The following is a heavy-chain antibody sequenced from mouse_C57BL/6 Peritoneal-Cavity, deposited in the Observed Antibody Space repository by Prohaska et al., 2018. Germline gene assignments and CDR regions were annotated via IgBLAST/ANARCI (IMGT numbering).Heavy chain of an antibody. Sequence: GMQRHGKSLEWIGRINPYNGDTFYNQKFKGKATLTVDKSSSTAHMELRSLTSEDSAVYYFASGITTVVDYWGQGTTLTVSS. J-gene: IGHJ2*01. D-gene: IGHD1-1*01. CDR3: ASGITTVVDY. V-gene: IGHV1-20*01. CDR2: INPYNGDT.